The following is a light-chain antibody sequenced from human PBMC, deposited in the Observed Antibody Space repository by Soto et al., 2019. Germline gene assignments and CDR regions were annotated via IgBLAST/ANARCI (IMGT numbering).Light chain of an antibody. CDR1: QSIGRF. CDR3: QQCYMGWT. V-gene: IGKV1-5*01. Sequence: DIQMTQSPSTLSASVGDRVTITCRASQSIGRFLAWYQHQPGKAPKLLIYDASTLESGVPSRFSGTGSGTEFTFYITSLQPEDFGTYYCQQCYMGWTFGQGTKVDVK. CDR2: DAS. J-gene: IGKJ1*01.